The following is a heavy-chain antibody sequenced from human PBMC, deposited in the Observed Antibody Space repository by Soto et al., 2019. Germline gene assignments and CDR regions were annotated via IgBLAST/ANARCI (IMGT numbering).Heavy chain of an antibody. CDR1: GFTFSNAW. CDR2: IKSKTDVGTT. J-gene: IGHJ3*02. Sequence: GGSLRLSCAASGFTFSNAWMSWVRQAPGKGLEWVGRIKSKTDVGTTDYAAPVKGRFTISREDSKNTLYLQMNSLKTEDTAVYYCTTALPVGATLDAFYIWGKGTMVTVSS. V-gene: IGHV3-15*01. D-gene: IGHD1-26*01. CDR3: TTALPVGATLDAFYI.